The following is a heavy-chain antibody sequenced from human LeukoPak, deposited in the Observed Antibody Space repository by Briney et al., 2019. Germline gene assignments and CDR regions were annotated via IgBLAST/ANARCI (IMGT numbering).Heavy chain of an antibody. CDR2: FDPEDGET. V-gene: IGHV1-24*01. J-gene: IGHJ3*02. D-gene: IGHD5-18*01. CDR1: GYTLTELS. CDR3: ATGQTDTAMRSNAFDI. Sequence: GASVKVSCKVSGYTLTELSKHWVRQAPGKGLEWMGGFDPEDGETIYAQKFQGRVTMTEDTSTDTAYMELSSLRSEDTAVYYCATGQTDTAMRSNAFDIWGQGTMVTVSS.